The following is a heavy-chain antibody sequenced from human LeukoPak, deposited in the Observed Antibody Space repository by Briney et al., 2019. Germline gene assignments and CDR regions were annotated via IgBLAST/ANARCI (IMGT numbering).Heavy chain of an antibody. J-gene: IGHJ4*02. CDR2: IYRSGST. D-gene: IGHD3-3*01. V-gene: IGHV4-38-2*01. CDR3: ARHGHDFTLDY. Sequence: SETLSLTCAVSGYSISSGFYWGCIRQPPGKGLEWIGSIYRSGSTYYNPSLKSRVTISVDTSKNQFSLKLSSVTAADTAVYYCARHGHDFTLDYWGQGTLVTVSS. CDR1: GYSISSGFY.